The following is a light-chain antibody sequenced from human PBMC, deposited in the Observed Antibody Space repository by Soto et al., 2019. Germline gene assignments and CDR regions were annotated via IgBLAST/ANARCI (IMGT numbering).Light chain of an antibody. J-gene: IGLJ2*01. CDR1: SSDVGGYNL. CDR3: SSFTSKSTLI. Sequence: ALTQPASVSVSPGQAITVSCAGTSSDVGGYNLVSWYQQHPGRVPQLIIYEVRNRPSGISFRFSGSKSGNTASLTISGLQAEEEADHYCSSFTSKSTLIFGGGTKVTVL. V-gene: IGLV2-14*01. CDR2: EVR.